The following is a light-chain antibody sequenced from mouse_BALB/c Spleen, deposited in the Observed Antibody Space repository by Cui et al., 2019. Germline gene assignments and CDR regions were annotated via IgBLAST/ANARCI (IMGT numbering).Light chain of an antibody. V-gene: IGKV5-48*01. Sequence: DILLTQSPAILSVSPGERVSFSCRASQSIGTSIHWYQQRTNGSPRLLIKYASESISGIPSRFSGSGSGTDFTLSINSVESEDIADYYCQQSNSWPFTFGSGTKLGIK. CDR3: QQSNSWPFT. CDR1: QSIGTS. J-gene: IGKJ4*01. CDR2: YAS.